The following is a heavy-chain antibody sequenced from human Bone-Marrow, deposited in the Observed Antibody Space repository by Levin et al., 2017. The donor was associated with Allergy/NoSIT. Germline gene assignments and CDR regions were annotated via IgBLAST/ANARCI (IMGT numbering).Heavy chain of an antibody. D-gene: IGHD2-15*01. J-gene: IGHJ4*02. Sequence: SGPTLVKPTQTLTLTCTFSGFSLTTSGVGVAWIRQPPGKALEWLALIYWDDDKRYGPSLKSRDTITKDTSKNQVVLTVTNTDSMATGTYYCARYMRYCSGGSCAWGFDYWGQGALVTVSS. V-gene: IGHV2-5*05. CDR3: ARYMRYCSGGSCAWGFDY. CDR2: IYWDDDK. CDR1: GFSLTTSGVG.